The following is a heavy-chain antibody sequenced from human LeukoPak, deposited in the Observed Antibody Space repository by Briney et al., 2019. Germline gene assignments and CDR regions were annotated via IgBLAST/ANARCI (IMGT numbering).Heavy chain of an antibody. CDR2: INWNGGST. CDR1: GFTFDDYG. CDR3: ARDYGSGIDC. J-gene: IGHJ4*02. V-gene: IGHV3-20*04. D-gene: IGHD3-10*01. Sequence: PGGSLRLSCAASGFTFDDYGMSWVRQAPGKGLEWVSDINWNGGSTAYADSVKGRFSISRDNSKNTLYLQMNSLRAEDTAVYYCARDYGSGIDCWGQGTLVTVSS.